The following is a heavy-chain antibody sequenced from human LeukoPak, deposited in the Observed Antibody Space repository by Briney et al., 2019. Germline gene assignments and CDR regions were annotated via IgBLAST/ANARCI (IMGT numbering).Heavy chain of an antibody. CDR1: GGSFSGYY. V-gene: IGHV4-34*01. Sequence: SETLSLTCAVYGGSFSGYYWSWIRQSPGKGLEWIGEINHSGSTYYSPSLKSRVTISEDTSKNQFSLKLSSVTAADTAVYYCARGASSRFEHWGQGTLVTVSS. J-gene: IGHJ4*02. CDR3: ARGASSRFEH. CDR2: INHSGST. D-gene: IGHD6-13*01.